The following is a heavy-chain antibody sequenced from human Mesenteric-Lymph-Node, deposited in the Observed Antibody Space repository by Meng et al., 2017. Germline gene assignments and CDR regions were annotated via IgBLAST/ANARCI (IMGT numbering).Heavy chain of an antibody. CDR1: GFTFSSHG. D-gene: IGHD3-22*01. J-gene: IGHJ4*02. CDR3: ARIHHSSGYYYYLEDY. CDR2: ISGSGGST. Sequence: GESLKISCVASGFTFSSHGMNWVRQAPGKGLEWVSAISGSGGSTYYADSVKGRFTISRDNSRNTLYLQMNSLRAEDTAVYYCARIHHSSGYYYYLEDYWGQGTLVTVSS. V-gene: IGHV3-23*01.